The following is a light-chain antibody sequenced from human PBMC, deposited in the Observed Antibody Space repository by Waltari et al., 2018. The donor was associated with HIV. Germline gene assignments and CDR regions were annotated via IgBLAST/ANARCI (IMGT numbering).Light chain of an antibody. Sequence: YELSQPPSVPVSPAQTGSITRSGDKLGAQDAFWYQQKPGPSPVLVIYQDSKRPSGIPERFSGSNSGNTATLTISGTQAMDEADYYCQAWDSSTEAVFGTGTKVTVL. J-gene: IGLJ1*01. V-gene: IGLV3-1*01. CDR3: QAWDSSTEAV. CDR2: QDS. CDR1: KLGAQD.